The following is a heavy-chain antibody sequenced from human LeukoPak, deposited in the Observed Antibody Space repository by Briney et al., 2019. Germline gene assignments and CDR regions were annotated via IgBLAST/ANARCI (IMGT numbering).Heavy chain of an antibody. V-gene: IGHV3-23*01. Sequence: GGSLRLSCAASGFTFSGYAMTWVRQAPGKGLEWVSGISGSGGNTYYADSVKGRFTISRDNSKNTVYPQMNSLRADDTAVYYCASRFGEVFRRDYWGQGTLVTVSS. CDR2: ISGSGGNT. CDR3: ASRFGEVFRRDY. J-gene: IGHJ4*02. CDR1: GFTFSGYA. D-gene: IGHD3-10*01.